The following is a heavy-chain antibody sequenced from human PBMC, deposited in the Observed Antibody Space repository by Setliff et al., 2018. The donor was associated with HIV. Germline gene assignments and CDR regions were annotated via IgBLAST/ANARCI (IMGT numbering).Heavy chain of an antibody. J-gene: IGHJ3*01. Sequence: ASVKVSCKASGYTFTSYYLHWVRQAPGQGLEWMGMINPSGGSASYAQKFQGRVTMSRDTSTSTVYMELRSLRSDDTAVYYCARDDGGYNYAEAFDVWGQGTMVTVSS. V-gene: IGHV1-46*01. CDR2: INPSGGSA. CDR1: GYTFTSYY. D-gene: IGHD3-16*01. CDR3: ARDDGGYNYAEAFDV.